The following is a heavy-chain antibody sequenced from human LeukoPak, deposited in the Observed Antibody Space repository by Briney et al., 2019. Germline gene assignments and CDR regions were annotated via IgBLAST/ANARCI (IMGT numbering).Heavy chain of an antibody. J-gene: IGHJ1*01. CDR2: IRYDGSNK. Sequence: PGGSLRLSCVASGFTFSTYGMHWVRQAPSKGLEWVALIRYDGSNKYYGDSVEGRFTISRDNSKNTLYMQMNSLRPEDNAVYYCAKDNGYSRAWPEYFHHWGQGTLVTVSS. CDR1: GFTFSTYG. D-gene: IGHD6-19*01. V-gene: IGHV3-30*02. CDR3: AKDNGYSRAWPEYFHH.